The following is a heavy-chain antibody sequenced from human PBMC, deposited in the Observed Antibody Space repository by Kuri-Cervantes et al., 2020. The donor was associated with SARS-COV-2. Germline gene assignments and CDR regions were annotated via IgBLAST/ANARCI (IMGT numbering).Heavy chain of an antibody. D-gene: IGHD2-2*01. CDR1: AGSIISSSYY. J-gene: IGHJ5*02. V-gene: IGHV4-39*07. CDR2: IYYRGST. Sequence: SETLSLTCTVSAGSIISSSYYWCWIRQPPGTGPEWTGSIYYRGSTYYNPSLKSPVTIAVDTSKNQFSLKLSSVTAADTAVYYCARVGVYCSSSSCYPNSFDPWGQGTLVTVSS. CDR3: ARVGVYCSSSSCYPNSFDP.